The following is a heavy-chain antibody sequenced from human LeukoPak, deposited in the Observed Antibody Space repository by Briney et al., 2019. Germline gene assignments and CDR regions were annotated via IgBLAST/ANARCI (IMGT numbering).Heavy chain of an antibody. V-gene: IGHV3-48*03. Sequence: GGSLRLSCAVSGFTFSSYEMIWVRQAPGKGLEWVSYISSSGSTICYADSVKGRFTISRDNAKNSLYLQMNSLRAEDTAVYHCAKEKANCGGDCNDYWGQGTLVTASS. J-gene: IGHJ4*02. D-gene: IGHD2-21*02. CDR1: GFTFSSYE. CDR2: ISSSGSTI. CDR3: AKEKANCGGDCNDY.